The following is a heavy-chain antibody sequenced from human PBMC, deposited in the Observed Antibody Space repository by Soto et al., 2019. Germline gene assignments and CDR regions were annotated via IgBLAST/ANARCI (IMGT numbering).Heavy chain of an antibody. D-gene: IGHD6-19*01. CDR3: AGLVAGPRYFDY. CDR1: GLTFSSYS. CDR2: ISSSSSYI. V-gene: IGHV3-21*01. Sequence: GGSLRLSCAASGLTFSSYSMNWVRQAPGKGLEWVSSISSSSSYIYYADSVKGRFTISRDNAKNSLYLQMNSLRAEDTAVYYCAGLVAGPRYFDYWGQGTLVTVSS. J-gene: IGHJ4*02.